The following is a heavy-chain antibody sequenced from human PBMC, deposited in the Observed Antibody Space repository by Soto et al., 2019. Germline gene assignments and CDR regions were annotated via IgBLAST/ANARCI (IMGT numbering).Heavy chain of an antibody. D-gene: IGHD1-1*01. V-gene: IGHV3-11*06. CDR2: ISQTGAYT. CDR3: TSAERGKTGVRV. CDR1: GFTFSDYY. Sequence: QVQLVESGGALVTPGGSLRLSCAASGFTFSDYYISWVRQAPGRGLEWLSYISQTGAYTNYADSVRGRFTISRDNAKNSLYLQMNSLRAEDTAVYYCTSAERGKTGVRVWGQGTLVTVSS. J-gene: IGHJ4*02.